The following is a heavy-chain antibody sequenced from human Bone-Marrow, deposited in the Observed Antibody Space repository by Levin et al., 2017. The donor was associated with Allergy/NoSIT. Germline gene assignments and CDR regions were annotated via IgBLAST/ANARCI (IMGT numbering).Heavy chain of an antibody. CDR1: GFTFSSYG. Sequence: GESLKISCAASGFTFSSYGMHWVRQAPGKGLEWVAVIWYDGSNKYYADSVKGRFTISRDNSKNTLYLQMNSLRAEDTAVYYCARGPNWNDDYFDYWGQGTLVTVSS. D-gene: IGHD1-1*01. J-gene: IGHJ4*02. CDR3: ARGPNWNDDYFDY. CDR2: IWYDGSNK. V-gene: IGHV3-33*01.